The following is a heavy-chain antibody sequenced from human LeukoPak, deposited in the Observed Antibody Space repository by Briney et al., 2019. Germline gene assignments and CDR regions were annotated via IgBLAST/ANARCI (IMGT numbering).Heavy chain of an antibody. D-gene: IGHD1-20*01. CDR1: GYSISSGYY. CDR2: IYDGGRT. J-gene: IGHJ3*02. Sequence: SETLSLTCTVSGYSISSGYYWCWSRQPPGKGLEWIWSIYDGGRTFDNPSLKSRVTVSVDTSKHQFSLKLSSVTAADTAVYYCARPESPYNWKGGRMAYAFDIWGQGTMVTVSS. V-gene: IGHV4-38-2*02. CDR3: ARPESPYNWKGGRMAYAFDI.